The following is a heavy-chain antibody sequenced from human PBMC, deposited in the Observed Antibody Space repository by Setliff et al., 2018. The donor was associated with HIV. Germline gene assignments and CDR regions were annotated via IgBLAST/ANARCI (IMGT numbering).Heavy chain of an antibody. D-gene: IGHD5-12*01. CDR2: MFRTGTS. CDR3: AKSSPSIGYISDH. V-gene: IGHV4-38-2*01. Sequence: PSETLSLTCAVSGYSIRSGYYWGWIRQSPGEGLEWIGTMFRTGTSYYNPSLTSRVTISTDTSKNQFSLNVRSVTAADTAVYFCAKSSPSIGYISDHWGQGTLVTVSS. J-gene: IGHJ4*02. CDR1: GYSIRSGYY.